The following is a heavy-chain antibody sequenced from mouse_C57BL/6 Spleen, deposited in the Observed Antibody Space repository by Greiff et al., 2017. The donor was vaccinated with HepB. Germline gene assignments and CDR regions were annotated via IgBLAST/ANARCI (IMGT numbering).Heavy chain of an antibody. CDR3: VREGNAMDY. J-gene: IGHJ4*01. V-gene: IGHV10-1*01. CDR2: IRSKSNNYAT. Sequence: EVHLVESGGGLVQPKGSLKLSCAASGFSFNTYAMNWVRQAPGKGLEWVARIRSKSNNYATYYADSVKDRFTISRDDSESMLYLQMNNLKTEDTAMYYCVREGNAMDYWGQGTSVTVSS. CDR1: GFSFNTYA.